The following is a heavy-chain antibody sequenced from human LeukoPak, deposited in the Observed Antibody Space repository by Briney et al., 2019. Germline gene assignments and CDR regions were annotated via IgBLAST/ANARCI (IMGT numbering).Heavy chain of an antibody. J-gene: IGHJ4*02. D-gene: IGHD2-2*01. CDR3: ARGGVGYCSSTSCPTGYSSGYWY. Sequence: GASVKVSCKASGGTFSSYAISWVRQAPGQGLEWMGGIIPIFGTANYAQKFQGRVTITADESTSTAYMELSSLRSEDTAVYYCARGGVGYCSSTSCPTGYSSGYWYWGQGTLVTVSS. V-gene: IGHV1-69*01. CDR1: GGTFSSYA. CDR2: IIPIFGTA.